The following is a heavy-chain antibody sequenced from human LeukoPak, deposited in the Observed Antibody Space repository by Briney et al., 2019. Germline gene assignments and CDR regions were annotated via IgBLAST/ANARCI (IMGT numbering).Heavy chain of an antibody. D-gene: IGHD5-12*01. CDR1: GFTFSSYA. CDR3: ARDGYGGDAFDI. CDR2: IKQDGSEK. J-gene: IGHJ3*02. Sequence: GGSLRLSCEASGFTFSSYAMGWVRQAPGKGLEWVANIKQDGSEKYYVDSVKGRFTISRDNAKNSLYLQMNSLRAEDTAVYYCARDGYGGDAFDIWGQGTMVTVSS. V-gene: IGHV3-7*01.